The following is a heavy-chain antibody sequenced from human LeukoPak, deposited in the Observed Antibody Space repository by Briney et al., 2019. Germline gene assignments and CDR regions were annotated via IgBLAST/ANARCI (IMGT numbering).Heavy chain of an antibody. J-gene: IGHJ3*01. V-gene: IGHV3-23*01. D-gene: IGHD4-23*01. CDR1: GFTFSSYA. Sequence: GGSLRLSCAASGFTFSSYAMSWVRQSPGKGLEWVSGMSGSGGSTDYADSVKGRFTISRDNSKNTLYLQMNSLRDEDTAVYYCAKDDGGNLPTAFDVWGQGTMVTVSS. CDR3: AKDDGGNLPTAFDV. CDR2: MSGSGGST.